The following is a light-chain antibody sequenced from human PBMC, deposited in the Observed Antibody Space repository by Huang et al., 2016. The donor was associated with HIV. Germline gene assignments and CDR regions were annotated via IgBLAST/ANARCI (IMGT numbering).Light chain of an antibody. V-gene: IGKV3D-20*01. CDR1: QRVSSRY. CDR3: QQYSSSPRT. J-gene: IGKJ2*01. Sequence: EIVLTQSPATLSLSPGETATLTCGASQRVSSRYLAWYQQKPGLAPRLIIYDASTRATGITDRFSGSGSGTDFTLTISRLEPEDFAVYYCQQYSSSPRTFGQGTKLEIK. CDR2: DAS.